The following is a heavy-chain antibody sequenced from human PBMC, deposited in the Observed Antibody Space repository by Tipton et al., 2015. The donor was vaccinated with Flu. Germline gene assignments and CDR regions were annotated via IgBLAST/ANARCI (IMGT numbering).Heavy chain of an antibody. J-gene: IGHJ4*02. CDR3: AREFSEYYFDY. CDR1: GFSFSKYG. V-gene: IGHV3-33*01. CDR2: TWFDGSKK. Sequence: SLRLSCEASGFSFSKYGMHWVRQAPGKGLEWVGVTWFDGSKKQYEDSVKGRFDISRDNSKNTLYLQMNTLRAEDAAVYYCAREFSEYYFDYWGQGTQVTVSA.